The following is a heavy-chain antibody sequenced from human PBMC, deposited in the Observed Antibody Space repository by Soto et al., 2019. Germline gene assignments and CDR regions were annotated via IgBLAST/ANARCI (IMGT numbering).Heavy chain of an antibody. CDR1: EGTFNSYA. D-gene: IGHD6-13*01. CDR2: IIPYYNTL. V-gene: IGHV1-69*01. J-gene: IGHJ4*02. CDR3: ASGASRWYPYCLDS. Sequence: QAQVVQSGAEVRKPGSSVKLSCKASEGTFNSYAIAWVRQAPGQGLEWMGGIIPYYNTLNYAQKFQDRVTMTADDSTNTVYMELSSLRSDDTAVYFCASGASRWYPYCLDSWAQGTLVTVSS.